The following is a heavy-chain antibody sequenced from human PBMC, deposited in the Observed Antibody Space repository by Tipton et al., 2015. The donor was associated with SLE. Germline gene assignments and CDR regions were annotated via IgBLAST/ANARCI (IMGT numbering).Heavy chain of an antibody. D-gene: IGHD1-26*01. J-gene: IGHJ3*02. CDR1: GGSISGHY. CDR2: IYHRGST. V-gene: IGHV4-59*08. Sequence: TLSLTCTVPGGSISGHYWSWIRQPPGKGLERIGYIYHRGSTNYNPSLKSRVTISVDTSKNHFSLKLSSVTAADTAVYYCARHLDGTYGSHAFDIWGQGTMVTVSS. CDR3: ARHLDGTYGSHAFDI.